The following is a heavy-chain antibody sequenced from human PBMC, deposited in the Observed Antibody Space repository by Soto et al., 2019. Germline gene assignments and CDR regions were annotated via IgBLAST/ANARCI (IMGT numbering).Heavy chain of an antibody. D-gene: IGHD3-9*01. CDR1: GYTFTSYD. V-gene: IGHV1-8*01. CDR3: ARDPPGGEILTGSGMDV. Sequence: ASVKVSCKASGYTFTSYDINWVRQATGQGLEWMGWMNPNSGNTGYAQKFQGRVTMTRNTSISTAYMELSSLRSEDTAVYYCARDPPGGEILTGSGMDVWGQGTTVTVSS. J-gene: IGHJ6*02. CDR2: MNPNSGNT.